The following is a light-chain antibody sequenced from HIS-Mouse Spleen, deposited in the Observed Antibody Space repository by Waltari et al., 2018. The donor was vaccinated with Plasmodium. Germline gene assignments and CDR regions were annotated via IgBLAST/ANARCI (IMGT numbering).Light chain of an antibody. CDR3: KQYNSYYT. CDR2: KAS. J-gene: IGKJ2*01. V-gene: IGKV1-5*03. CDR1: QSISSW. Sequence: DIQMTQSPSTLSASVGDRATITCRASQSISSWLAWYQQKPGKAPKLLIYKASSLESGVPSRFSGSGSGTEFTLTISSLQPDDFATYYCKQYNSYYTFGQGTKLEIK.